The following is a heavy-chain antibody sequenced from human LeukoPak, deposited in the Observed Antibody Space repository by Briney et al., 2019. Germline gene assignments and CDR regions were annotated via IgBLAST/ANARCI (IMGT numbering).Heavy chain of an antibody. V-gene: IGHV3-23*01. Sequence: GGSLRFSCAASGFTFSSHAMSWVRQAPGKGLEWVSAISGSGGSTYYADSVKGRFTISRDNSKNTLYLQMNSLRAEDTAVYYCAKFGTYRGSCWYDYWGQGTLVTASS. J-gene: IGHJ4*02. CDR3: AKFGTYRGSCWYDY. CDR1: GFTFSSHA. CDR2: ISGSGGST. D-gene: IGHD6-13*01.